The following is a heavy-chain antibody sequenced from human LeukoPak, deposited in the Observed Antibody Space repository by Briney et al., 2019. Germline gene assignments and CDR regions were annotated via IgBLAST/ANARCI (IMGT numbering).Heavy chain of an antibody. CDR1: GGSISSSSYY. J-gene: IGHJ5*02. CDR3: VTLGYCSSTSCYANWFDP. Sequence: SETLSLTCTVSGGSISSSSYYWGWIRQPPGKGLEWIGSIYYSKSTYYNPSLKSRVTISVDTSKNQFSLKLSSVTAADTAVYYGVTLGYCSSTSCYANWFDPWGQGTLVTVSS. V-gene: IGHV4-39*01. D-gene: IGHD2-2*01. CDR2: IYYSKST.